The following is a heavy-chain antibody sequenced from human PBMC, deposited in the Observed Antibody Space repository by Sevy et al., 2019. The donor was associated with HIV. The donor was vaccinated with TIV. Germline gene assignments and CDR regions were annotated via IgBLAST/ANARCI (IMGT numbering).Heavy chain of an antibody. CDR2: IYSCGST. J-gene: IGHJ4*02. CDR1: GGSISGGTYY. CDR3: ASEDYGSGLN. V-gene: IGHV4-61*02. D-gene: IGHD3-10*01. Sequence: SETLSLTCTVSGGSISGGTYYWSWIRQPAGKGMEWIGRIYSCGSTNYNPSLKSRVTISVDTSKNQFSLKLSSVTAADTAVYYCASEDYGSGLNWGQGTLVTVSS.